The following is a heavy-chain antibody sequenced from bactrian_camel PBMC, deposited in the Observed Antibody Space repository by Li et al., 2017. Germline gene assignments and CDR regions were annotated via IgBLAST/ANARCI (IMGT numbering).Heavy chain of an antibody. J-gene: IGHJ4*01. Sequence: HVQLVESGRGLVQPGGSLSPSCAASGSIYGDACVGWLRQAPGKEREGVAAIDSDGIASYADSVKGRVTISRDNAQNMVFLQANSLNPEDTAMYYCVSLEAGYNWHKCWGPGTQVTVS. V-gene: IGHV3S53*01. CDR2: IDSDGIA. CDR1: GSIYGDAC. D-gene: IGHD8*01. CDR3: VSLEAGYNWHKC.